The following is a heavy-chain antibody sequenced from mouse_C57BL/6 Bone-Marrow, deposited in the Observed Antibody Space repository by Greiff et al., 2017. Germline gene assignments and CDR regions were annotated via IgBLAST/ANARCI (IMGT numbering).Heavy chain of an antibody. CDR1: GYTFTSYW. CDR3: ARSLLLLRFLPWYFDV. CDR2: IDPSDSYT. V-gene: IGHV1-50*01. Sequence: QVQLQQSGAELVKPGASVKLSCKASGYTFTSYWMQWVKQRPGQGLEWIGEIDPSDSYTNYNQKFKGKATLTVDTSSSTAYMQLSSLTSEDSAVYYCARSLLLLRFLPWYFDVWGTGTTVTVSS. D-gene: IGHD1-1*01. J-gene: IGHJ1*03.